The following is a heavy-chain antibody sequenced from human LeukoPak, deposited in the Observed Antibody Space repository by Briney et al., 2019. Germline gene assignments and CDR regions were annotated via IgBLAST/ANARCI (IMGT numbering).Heavy chain of an antibody. D-gene: IGHD3-22*01. CDR3: ARHQYYYDNRAYYIDY. CDR2: IYPGGSDT. CDR1: GYIFSSYW. V-gene: IGHV5-51*01. Sequence: GESLKISCKGSGYIFSSYWIGWARQMPGKGLEWMGIIYPGGSDTRYSPPFQGQVTISADKSISTAYVQWNSLRASDTAMYYCARHQYYYDNRAYYIDYWGQGTLVTVSS. J-gene: IGHJ4*02.